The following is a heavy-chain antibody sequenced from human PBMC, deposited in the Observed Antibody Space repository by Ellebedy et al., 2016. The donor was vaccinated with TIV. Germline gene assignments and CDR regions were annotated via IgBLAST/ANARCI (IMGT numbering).Heavy chain of an antibody. Sequence: AASVKVSCKASGYTFTSFFIHWVRQAPGQGLEWMGVINPSGGSTTYAQKFQGRVTMTRSTSTNTVYMELRSLRSEDTAVYYCARDRTLVRGVINAKPNGGLDWWGQGTLVTVSS. CDR2: INPSGGST. V-gene: IGHV1-46*01. CDR1: GYTFTSFF. CDR3: ARDRTLVRGVINAKPNGGLDW. D-gene: IGHD3-10*01. J-gene: IGHJ4*02.